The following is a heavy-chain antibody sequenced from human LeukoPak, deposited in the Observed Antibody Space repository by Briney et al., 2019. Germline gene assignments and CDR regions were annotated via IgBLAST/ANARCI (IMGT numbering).Heavy chain of an antibody. D-gene: IGHD3-22*01. V-gene: IGHV3-74*01. Sequence: GGSLRLSCAASGFTFSTYWMHWVRPAPGKGRVWVSRIKSDGGTNYADSVNGRFTISRDNAKKTVSLQMNSLRPEDTGVYYCARAPSEIGGYYPEYFRHWGQGTLVTVSS. CDR2: IKSDGGT. CDR3: ARAPSEIGGYYPEYFRH. J-gene: IGHJ1*01. CDR1: GFTFSTYW.